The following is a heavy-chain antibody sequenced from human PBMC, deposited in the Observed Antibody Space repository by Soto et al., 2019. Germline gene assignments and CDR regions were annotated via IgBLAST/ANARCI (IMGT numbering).Heavy chain of an antibody. CDR2: IYYSGST. V-gene: IGHV4-59*08. Sequence: ASETLSLTCTVSGVSISSYYWSWIRQPPGKGLEWIGYIYYSGSTNYNPSLKSRVTISVDTSKNQFSLKLSSVTAADTAVYYCARHAEDYDYIWGSYRYGSLDYWGQGTLVTVSS. CDR3: ARHAEDYDYIWGSYRYGSLDY. D-gene: IGHD3-16*02. J-gene: IGHJ4*02. CDR1: GVSISSYY.